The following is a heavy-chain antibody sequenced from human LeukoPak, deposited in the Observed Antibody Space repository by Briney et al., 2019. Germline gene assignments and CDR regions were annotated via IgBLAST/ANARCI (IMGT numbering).Heavy chain of an antibody. Sequence: SETLSLTCTVSGGSLSGHYWSWIRQPPGKGLEWIGYIRYSGSTNYNPSPKSRITISVDTPKNLFSLSLTSVTAADTGVYYCARLHALGAEEFDPWGQGTLVTVSS. CDR1: GGSLSGHY. V-gene: IGHV4-59*11. J-gene: IGHJ5*02. CDR3: ARLHALGAEEFDP. D-gene: IGHD3-16*01. CDR2: IRYSGST.